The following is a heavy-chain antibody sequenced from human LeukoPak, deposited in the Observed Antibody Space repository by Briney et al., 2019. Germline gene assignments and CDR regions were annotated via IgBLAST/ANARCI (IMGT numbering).Heavy chain of an antibody. Sequence: TGGSLRLSCAASGFTFSSYSVNWVRQAPGKGLEWVSSISSSSSYIYYADSVKGRFTISRDNAKNSLYLQMNSLRAEDTAVYYCARDPSPHYDILTGYYLGLDYFDYWGQGTLVTVSS. CDR2: ISSSSSYI. D-gene: IGHD3-9*01. J-gene: IGHJ4*02. V-gene: IGHV3-21*01. CDR3: ARDPSPHYDILTGYYLGLDYFDY. CDR1: GFTFSSYS.